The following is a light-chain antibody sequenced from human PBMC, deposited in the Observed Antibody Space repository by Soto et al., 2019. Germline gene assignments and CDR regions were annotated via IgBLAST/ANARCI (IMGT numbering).Light chain of an antibody. J-gene: IGKJ4*02. CDR2: KTS. Sequence: DIQMTQSPSTLSASVGDRVTITCRASQSISSRLAWYQQKPGKAPKLLIYKTSSLESGVPSRFSGSGSGTEFTLTISSLQPDDFATYYCQQYNNYSPFGGGTKVEFK. CDR3: QQYNNYSP. CDR1: QSISSR. V-gene: IGKV1-5*03.